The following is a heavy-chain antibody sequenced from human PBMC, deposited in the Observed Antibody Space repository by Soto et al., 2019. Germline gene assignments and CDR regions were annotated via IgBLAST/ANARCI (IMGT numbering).Heavy chain of an antibody. CDR2: ISYDGSNK. D-gene: IGHD5-12*01. V-gene: IGHV3-30-3*01. CDR1: GFTFSSYA. CDR3: AREPDGYTVGAYFDY. Sequence: QVQLVESGGGVVQPGRSLRLSCAASGFTFSSYAMHWFRQAPGKGLEWVAVISYDGSNKYYADSVKGRFTISRDNSKNTLYMQMNSLRAEDTAVYYVAREPDGYTVGAYFDYWGQGTLVTVSS. J-gene: IGHJ4*02.